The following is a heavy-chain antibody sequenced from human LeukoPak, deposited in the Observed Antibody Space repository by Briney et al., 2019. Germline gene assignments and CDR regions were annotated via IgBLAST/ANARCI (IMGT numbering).Heavy chain of an antibody. CDR3: ARGLLGFAVDY. J-gene: IGHJ4*02. Sequence: SETLSLTCAVYNGSFSGYYWSWIRQTPGKGLEWIGEINHSGSTNYNPSLKSRVTISVDTSKNQFSLKLSSVTAADTAVYYCARGLLGFAVDYWGQGTLVTVSS. CDR1: NGSFSGYY. D-gene: IGHD3-10*02. V-gene: IGHV4-34*01. CDR2: INHSGST.